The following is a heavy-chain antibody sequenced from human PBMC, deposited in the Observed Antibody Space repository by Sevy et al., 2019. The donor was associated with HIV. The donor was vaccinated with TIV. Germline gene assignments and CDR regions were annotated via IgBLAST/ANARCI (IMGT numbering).Heavy chain of an antibody. J-gene: IGHJ4*02. Sequence: GGSLRLSCAASGFSFSSYGMHWVRQAPGKGLEWMSYIQYAGSNKDYADAVKGRFTISRAKTKNTLYLQMNSLGVEDTAVFYWGKEGGAQGGDYWGQGTLVTVSS. CDR1: GFSFSSYG. CDR3: GKEGGAQGGDY. D-gene: IGHD3-10*01. CDR2: IQYAGSNK. V-gene: IGHV3-30*02.